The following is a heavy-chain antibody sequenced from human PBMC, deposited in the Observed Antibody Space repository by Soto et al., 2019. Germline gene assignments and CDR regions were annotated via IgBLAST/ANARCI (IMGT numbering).Heavy chain of an antibody. D-gene: IGHD6-19*01. Sequence: GGSLRLSCAASGFRFSDYWVHWVRQAPGKGPMWVSRINSDGTTINYAGSVEGRFTIYRDNAKNTLFLQMNSLRVEDTAVYYCARAGWYRFDYWGPGTLVTVSS. J-gene: IGHJ4*02. CDR3: ARAGWYRFDY. CDR2: INSDGTTI. V-gene: IGHV3-74*01. CDR1: GFRFSDYW.